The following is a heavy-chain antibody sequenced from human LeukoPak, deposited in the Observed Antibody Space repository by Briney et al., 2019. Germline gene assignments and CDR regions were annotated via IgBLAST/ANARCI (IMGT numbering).Heavy chain of an antibody. D-gene: IGHD6-13*01. J-gene: IGHJ4*02. CDR1: GGSTSSYY. CDR2: IYYSGST. CDR3: ARGKLVAAAGLFDY. V-gene: IGHV4-59*01. Sequence: SETLSLTCTVSGGSTSSYYWSWIRQPPGKGLEWIGYIYYSGSTNYNPSLKSRVTISVDTSKNQFSLKLSSVTAADTAVYYCARGKLVAAAGLFDYWGQGTLVTVSS.